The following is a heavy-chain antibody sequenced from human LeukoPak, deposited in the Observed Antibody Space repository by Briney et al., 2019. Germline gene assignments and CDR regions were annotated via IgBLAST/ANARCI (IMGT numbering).Heavy chain of an antibody. J-gene: IGHJ3*02. CDR1: GFTFSSYS. D-gene: IGHD2/OR15-2a*01. Sequence: GGSLRLSCAASGFTFSSYSMNWVRQAPGKGLEWVAVISYDGSNKYYADSVKGRFTISRDNSKNTLYLQMNSLRAEDTAVYYCATLPEMGTFLAFDIWGQGTMVTVSS. CDR2: ISYDGSNK. V-gene: IGHV3-30*03. CDR3: ATLPEMGTFLAFDI.